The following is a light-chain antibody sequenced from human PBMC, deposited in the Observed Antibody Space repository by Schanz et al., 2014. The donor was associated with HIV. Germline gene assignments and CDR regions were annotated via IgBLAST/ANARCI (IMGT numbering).Light chain of an antibody. V-gene: IGLV2-8*01. CDR3: AAWDDDLSGPV. CDR1: SSDVGGYNY. CDR2: EVS. J-gene: IGLJ2*01. Sequence: QSALTQPPSASGSPGQSVTISCTGTSSDVGGYNYVSWYQQHPGKAPKLMIYEVSKRPSGVPDRFSGSKSGNTASLTVSGLQAEDEAYYYCAAWDDDLSGPVFGGGTKLTVL.